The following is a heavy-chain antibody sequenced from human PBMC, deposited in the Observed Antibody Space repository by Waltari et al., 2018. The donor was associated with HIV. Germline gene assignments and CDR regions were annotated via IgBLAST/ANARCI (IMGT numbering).Heavy chain of an antibody. CDR3: ARFFPTATTAGWYLDL. Sequence: QVHLVQSGPALKKTGASVKVSYKASGYSFTSFGISWVRQAPGQGFGWMGWCNSYNGDTKNAQKFQYRVTMTAYTSTSTAYMELRSLRYDDTAFYYCARFFPTATTAGWYLDLWGGGTLVTVSS. D-gene: IGHD6-13*01. J-gene: IGHJ2*01. CDR2: CNSYNGDT. V-gene: IGHV1-18*01. CDR1: GYSFTSFG.